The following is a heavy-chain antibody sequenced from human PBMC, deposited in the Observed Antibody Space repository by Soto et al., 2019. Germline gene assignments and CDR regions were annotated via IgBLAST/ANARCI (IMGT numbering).Heavy chain of an antibody. D-gene: IGHD2-15*01. Sequence: HVQLVQSGAEAKRPGASVKVSCKASGYTFTTHDIHWVRQAPGQGLEWMGWMNTNTNSTDCAQKFQGRVTLTWNTSISTAYLELRRLKFDDTAVYYCAREVVEVVETTSLWFDPWGQGTLVTVSS. J-gene: IGHJ5*02. CDR2: MNTNTNST. CDR3: AREVVEVVETTSLWFDP. V-gene: IGHV1-8*01. CDR1: GYTFTTHD.